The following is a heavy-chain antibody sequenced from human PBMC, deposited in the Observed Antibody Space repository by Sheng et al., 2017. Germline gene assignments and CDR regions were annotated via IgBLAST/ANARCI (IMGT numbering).Heavy chain of an antibody. CDR2: IKHDGSEK. V-gene: IGHV3-7*01. J-gene: IGHJ5*02. CDR3: ARGGGEYCSGGSCYDVVSDP. Sequence: EVQLVESGGGLVQPGGSLRLSCEASGFTFNEYWMSWVRQAPGKGLEWVANIKHDGSEKYYVDSVKGRFTISRDNAYNSLYLQLNSLRVEDTAVYYCARGGGEYCSGGSCYDVVSDPWGRGNPWSSS. D-gene: IGHD2-15*01. CDR1: GFTFNEYW.